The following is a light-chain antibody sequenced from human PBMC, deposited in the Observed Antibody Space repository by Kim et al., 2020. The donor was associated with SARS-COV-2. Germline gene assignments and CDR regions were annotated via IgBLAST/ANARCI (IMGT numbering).Light chain of an antibody. Sequence: EIVLTHSPGTLSLSPVERATLSCRASQSISSSYLDWYQQKPGQDPSLLIYGASSRATGIPDRFSGSGSGTDFTLTISRLEPEDFAVYFCQQYGSSPPWTFGQGNKVDIK. CDR1: QSISSSY. CDR3: QQYGSSPPWT. CDR2: GAS. J-gene: IGKJ1*01. V-gene: IGKV3-20*01.